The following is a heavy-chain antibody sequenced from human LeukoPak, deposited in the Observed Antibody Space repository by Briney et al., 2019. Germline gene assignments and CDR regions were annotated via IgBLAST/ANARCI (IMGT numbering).Heavy chain of an antibody. Sequence: PGGSLRLSCAASGFTFDDYAMHWVRQAPGKGLEWVSGISWNSGSIGYADSVKGRFTISRDNAKNSLYLQMNSLRAEDIALYYCAKEGESSSFDYWGQGTLVTVSS. CDR2: ISWNSGSI. D-gene: IGHD6-13*01. J-gene: IGHJ4*02. V-gene: IGHV3-9*03. CDR1: GFTFDDYA. CDR3: AKEGESSSFDY.